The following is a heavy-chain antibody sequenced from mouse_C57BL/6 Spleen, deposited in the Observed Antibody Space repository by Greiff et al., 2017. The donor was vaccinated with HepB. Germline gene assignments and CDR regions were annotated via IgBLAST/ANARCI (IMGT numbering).Heavy chain of an antibody. V-gene: IGHV1-82*01. D-gene: IGHD4-1*01. CDR1: GYAFSSSW. Sequence: QVQLKESGPELVKPGASVKISCKASGYAFSSSWMNWVKQRPGKGLEWIGRIYPGDGDTNYNGKFKGKATLTADKSSSTAYMQLSSLTSEDSAVYFCARLGGSFDYWGQGTTLTVSS. J-gene: IGHJ2*01. CDR3: ARLGGSFDY. CDR2: IYPGDGDT.